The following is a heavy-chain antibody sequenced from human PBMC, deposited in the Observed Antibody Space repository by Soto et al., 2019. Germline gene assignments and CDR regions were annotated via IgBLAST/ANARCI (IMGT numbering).Heavy chain of an antibody. V-gene: IGHV4-59*01. CDR3: ARRAFYPGLDY. Sequence: PSETLSLTCTVSGGSISSYYWSWIRQPPGKGLEWIGYIYYSGSTNYNPSLKSRVTISVDTSKNQFSLKLSSVTAADTAVYYCARRAFYPGLDYWGQGTLVTAPQ. CDR1: GGSISSYY. J-gene: IGHJ4*02. CDR2: IYYSGST.